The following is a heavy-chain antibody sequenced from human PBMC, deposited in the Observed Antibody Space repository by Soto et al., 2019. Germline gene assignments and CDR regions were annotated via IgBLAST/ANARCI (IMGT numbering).Heavy chain of an antibody. CDR3: ARGLATLPVFAFDI. D-gene: IGHD6-6*01. V-gene: IGHV2-5*01. Sequence: SGPTLVNPTQTLTLTCTLSGISLTTSGVGLGWIRQTPGKALEWLALIYWNDDKHYNPSLKTRLTITKDTSKNQAVLTMTNMDPVDTATYYCARGLATLPVFAFDIWDQGTVVTVSS. CDR2: IYWNDDK. CDR1: GISLTTSGVG. J-gene: IGHJ3*02.